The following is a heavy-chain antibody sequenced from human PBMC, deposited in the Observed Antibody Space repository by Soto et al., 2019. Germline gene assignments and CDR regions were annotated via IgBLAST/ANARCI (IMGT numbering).Heavy chain of an antibody. D-gene: IGHD3-10*01. V-gene: IGHV3-30-3*01. CDR3: ARSRHGSGSYPHFYYGLDV. CDR1: GFTFISYA. Sequence: QVQLVESGGGVVQPGRSLRLSCAASGFTFISYAMHWVRHAPGKGLEWVAVISFDGSTEYYADSVKGRFTISRDNSKTTVYLKMNSMRSEDTAIYDCARSRHGSGSYPHFYYGLDVWGQGTTVTVSS. CDR2: ISFDGSTE. J-gene: IGHJ6*02.